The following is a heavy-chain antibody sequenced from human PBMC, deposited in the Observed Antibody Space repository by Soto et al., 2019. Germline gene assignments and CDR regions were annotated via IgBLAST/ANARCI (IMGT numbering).Heavy chain of an antibody. V-gene: IGHV3-7*01. CDR1: GFTYSDFW. J-gene: IGHJ4*02. D-gene: IGHD1-1*01. CDR2: IKEDGSQK. Sequence: EVELVESGGGLVQPGGSLRVSCAASGFTYSDFWMSWARQTPGKGLEWVANIKEDGSQKYYADSVKGRFTISRDNANNILYLEMMYLSAEDTALYYCARTGTTHYWGQGTLVTVSS. CDR3: ARTGTTHY.